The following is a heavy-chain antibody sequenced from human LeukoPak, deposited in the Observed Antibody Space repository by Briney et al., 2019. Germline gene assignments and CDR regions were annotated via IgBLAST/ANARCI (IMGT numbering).Heavy chain of an antibody. V-gene: IGHV3-74*01. CDR1: GFTFSNYW. CDR2: IYVDGRTT. Sequence: GGSLRLSCVASGFTFSNYWMHWVRQPPGKGLVWVSRIYVDGRTTNYADSAKGRFTISRDNAKNTVYLEMNSLSVEDTATYYCIRDFRSADLWGQGTLVTVTS. J-gene: IGHJ5*02. CDR3: IRDFRSADL.